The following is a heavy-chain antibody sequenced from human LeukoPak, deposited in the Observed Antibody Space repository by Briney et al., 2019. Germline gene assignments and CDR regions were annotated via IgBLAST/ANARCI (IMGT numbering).Heavy chain of an antibody. D-gene: IGHD2/OR15-2a*01. CDR1: GGSFSGYY. J-gene: IGHJ4*02. V-gene: IGHV4-34*01. Sequence: SETLSLTCAVYGGSFSGYYWSWIRQPPGKRLEWIGEINHSGSTNYNPSLKSRVTISVDTSKNQFSLKLSSVTAADTAVYYCATNYVQAPLGRDYWGQGTLVTVSS. CDR3: ATNYVQAPLGRDY. CDR2: INHSGST.